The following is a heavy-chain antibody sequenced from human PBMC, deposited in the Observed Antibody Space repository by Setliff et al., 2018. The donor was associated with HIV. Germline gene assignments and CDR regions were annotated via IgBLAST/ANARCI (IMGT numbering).Heavy chain of an antibody. CDR1: GDSIFSVPSY. CDR2: IYYTGYT. Sequence: NPSETLSLTCTVSGDSIFSVPSYWGWFRQPPGKGLEWIGTIYYTGYTFDNPSLKSRVTMSVDTSKNHFSLKLSSMTAADTAVYYCARHIMLDSVSYFDDWGQGTLVTVSS. V-gene: IGHV4-39*01. J-gene: IGHJ4*02. D-gene: IGHD1-26*01. CDR3: ARHIMLDSVSYFDD.